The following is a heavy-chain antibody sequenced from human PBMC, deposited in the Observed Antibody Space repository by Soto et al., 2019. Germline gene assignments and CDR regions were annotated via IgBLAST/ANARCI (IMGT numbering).Heavy chain of an antibody. Sequence: PSQTLSLTCAISGDSVSSNSAAWNWIRQSPSRGLEWLGRTYYRSKWYNEYAVSVKSRITINPDTSKNQFSLQLNSVTPEDTAVYYCARGVYSGYEAAFDIWGQGTMVTVSS. CDR3: ARGVYSGYEAAFDI. CDR1: GDSVSSNSAA. V-gene: IGHV6-1*01. CDR2: TYYRSKWYN. D-gene: IGHD5-12*01. J-gene: IGHJ3*02.